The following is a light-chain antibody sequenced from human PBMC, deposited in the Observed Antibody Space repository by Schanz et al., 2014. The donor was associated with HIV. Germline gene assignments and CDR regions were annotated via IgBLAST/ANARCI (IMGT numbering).Light chain of an antibody. CDR2: NTY. J-gene: IGLJ3*02. V-gene: IGLV1-44*01. CDR3: ATWDDSLKGWV. CDR1: SSTFRSNA. Sequence: QSVLTQPPSASGTPGQRVTISCSGSSSTFRSNAVNWYQQLPGTAPKLLIYNTYHRPSGVPDRFSGSQSGTSASLAISGLQAEDEADFFCATWDDSLKGWVFRGGTKLTVL.